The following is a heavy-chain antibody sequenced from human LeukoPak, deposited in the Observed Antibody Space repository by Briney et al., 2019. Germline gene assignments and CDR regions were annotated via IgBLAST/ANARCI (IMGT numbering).Heavy chain of an antibody. J-gene: IGHJ3*02. CDR2: IGSGDTT. Sequence: PGGSLRLSCAASGFSFSSYAMSRVRQAPGKGLEWVSTIGSGDTTYFADSVKGRFTISRDNSKNTLYLQMNSLRAEDTAVYYCAKGERNYYDTLTAFDIWGQGTMVIVSS. D-gene: IGHD3-22*01. CDR1: GFSFSSYA. CDR3: AKGERNYYDTLTAFDI. V-gene: IGHV3-23*01.